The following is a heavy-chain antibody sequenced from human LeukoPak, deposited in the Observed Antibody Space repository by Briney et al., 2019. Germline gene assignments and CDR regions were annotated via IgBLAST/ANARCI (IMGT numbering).Heavy chain of an antibody. CDR2: ISWNSGSI. CDR3: AKDNRRHYTSGPNPDSLH. J-gene: IGHJ4*02. Sequence: GRSLRLSCAGSGFIFNNYAMHWVRQPPGKGLEWVSGISWNSGSIDYADSVKGRFTISRDNAKNSLYLQMNSLRVGDTAFYYCAKDNRRHYTSGPNPDSLHWGQGALVTVSS. CDR1: GFIFNNYA. D-gene: IGHD6-19*01. V-gene: IGHV3-9*01.